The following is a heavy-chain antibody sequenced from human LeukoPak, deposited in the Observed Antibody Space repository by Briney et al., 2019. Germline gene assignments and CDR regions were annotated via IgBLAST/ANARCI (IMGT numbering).Heavy chain of an antibody. Sequence: PSETLSLTCAVYGGSFSGYYWSWIRQPPGKGLEWIGEINHSGSTNYNPSLKSRVTISVDTSKNQFSLKLSSVTAADTAVYHCARASIAAAGPPLKYFQHWGQGTLVTVSS. CDR2: INHSGST. D-gene: IGHD6-13*01. CDR1: GGSFSGYY. V-gene: IGHV4-34*01. CDR3: ARASIAAAGPPLKYFQH. J-gene: IGHJ1*01.